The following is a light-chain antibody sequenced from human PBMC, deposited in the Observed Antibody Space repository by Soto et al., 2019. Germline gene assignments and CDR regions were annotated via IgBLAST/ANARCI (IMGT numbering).Light chain of an antibody. J-gene: IGKJ1*01. CDR2: AAS. CDR3: QQSYKPPWT. CDR1: QDISSY. Sequence: DIQMTQSPSSLSASLGDRVTITCRANQDISSYLIWYQHKLGQAPKLLIHAASTLASGVPSRFSRSESGTDFTLTISGLEHEDSATYYCQQSYKPPWTFGQGTKVEIK. V-gene: IGKV1-39*01.